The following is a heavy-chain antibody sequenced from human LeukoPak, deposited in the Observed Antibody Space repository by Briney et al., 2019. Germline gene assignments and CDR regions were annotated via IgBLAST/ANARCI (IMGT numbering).Heavy chain of an antibody. V-gene: IGHV3-21*01. CDR3: ARAPLQAGYSGSYLQQNYYYYYMDV. J-gene: IGHJ6*03. Sequence: PGGSLRPSCAASGFTFSSYEMNWVRQAPGKGPEWVSSISSSSSYIYYADSMKGRFTISRDNAKNSLYLQMNSLRAEDTAVYYCARAPLQAGYSGSYLQQNYYYYYMDVWGKGTTVTISS. CDR2: ISSSSSYI. CDR1: GFTFSSYE. D-gene: IGHD1-26*01.